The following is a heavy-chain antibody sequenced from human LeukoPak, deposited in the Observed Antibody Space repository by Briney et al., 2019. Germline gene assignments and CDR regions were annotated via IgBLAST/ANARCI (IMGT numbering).Heavy chain of an antibody. J-gene: IGHJ4*02. CDR3: TTVMITFGGVIPNY. V-gene: IGHV3-15*01. Sequence: GGSLRLSCAASGFTFSNAWMNWVRQAPGKGLEWVGRIKSKTDGGTADYAAPVKGRFTISRDDSKTTLYLQMNDLKTEETAVYYCTTVMITFGGVIPNYWGQGTLVTVSS. D-gene: IGHD3-16*02. CDR1: GFTFSNAW. CDR2: IKSKTDGGTA.